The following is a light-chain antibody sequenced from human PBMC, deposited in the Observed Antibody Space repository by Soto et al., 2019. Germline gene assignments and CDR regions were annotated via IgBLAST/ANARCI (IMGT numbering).Light chain of an antibody. CDR3: CSYAGSSTFK. CDR2: AVS. V-gene: IGLV2-23*02. CDR1: GSNIGSHD. Sequence: QSVLTQPPSASGTPGQRVTISCSGSGSNIGSHDVYWYQQHPGKAPKLMIYAVSKRPSGVSNRFSGSKSGNTASLSISGLPAEDEADYYCCSYAGSSTFKFGGGTKLTVL. J-gene: IGLJ2*01.